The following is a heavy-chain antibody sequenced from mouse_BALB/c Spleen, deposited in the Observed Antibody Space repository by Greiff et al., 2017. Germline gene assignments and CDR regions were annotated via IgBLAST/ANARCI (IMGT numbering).Heavy chain of an antibody. Sequence: EVHLVESGGGLVQPGGSRKLSCAASGFTFSSFGMHWVRQAPEKGLEWVAYISSGSSTIYYADTVKGRFTISRDNPKNTLFLQMTSLRSEDTAMYYCARSYGNYDYAMDYWGQGTSVTVSS. CDR1: GFTFSSFG. V-gene: IGHV5-17*02. CDR3: ARSYGNYDYAMDY. D-gene: IGHD2-10*02. J-gene: IGHJ4*01. CDR2: ISSGSSTI.